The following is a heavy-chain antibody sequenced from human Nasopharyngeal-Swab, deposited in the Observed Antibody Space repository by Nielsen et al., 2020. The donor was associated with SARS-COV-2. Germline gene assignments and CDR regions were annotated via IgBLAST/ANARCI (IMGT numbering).Heavy chain of an antibody. Sequence: SETLALTCAVYGGSFSGYCWSWIRQPPGKGLEWIGEINHSGSTNYNPSLKSRVTISVDTSKNQFSLKLSSVTAADTAVYYCARGSVPGIAAAGRYGMDVWGQGTTVTVSS. CDR1: GGSFSGYC. CDR3: ARGSVPGIAAAGRYGMDV. J-gene: IGHJ6*02. D-gene: IGHD6-13*01. V-gene: IGHV4-34*01. CDR2: INHSGST.